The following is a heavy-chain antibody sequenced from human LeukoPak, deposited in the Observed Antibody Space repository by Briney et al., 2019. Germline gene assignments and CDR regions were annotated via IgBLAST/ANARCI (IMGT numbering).Heavy chain of an antibody. J-gene: IGHJ4*02. CDR1: GFTFSSYG. D-gene: IGHD3-22*01. CDR3: ARGYYYDSSGYSHFDY. Sequence: PGRSLRLSCAASGFTFSSYGMHWVRQAPGKGLEWVAVIWYDGSNKYYADSVKGRFTISRDNSKNTLYLQMNGLRAEDTAVYYCARGYYYDSSGYSHFDYWGQGTLVTVSS. V-gene: IGHV3-33*01. CDR2: IWYDGSNK.